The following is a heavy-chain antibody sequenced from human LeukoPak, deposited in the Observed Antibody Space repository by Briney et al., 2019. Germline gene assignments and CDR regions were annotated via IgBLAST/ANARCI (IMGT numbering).Heavy chain of an antibody. Sequence: SETLSLTCTISGRFISIYYWSWLRQPPGKGLEWLGYIYYTGKTNYNPFLKSRVAMSVDTSKNHCSLKLNSVTAADMAVYYCARRPSGRIDWYLDLWGGGTLVTVSS. V-gene: IGHV4-59*08. CDR1: GRFISIYY. D-gene: IGHD2-15*01. CDR2: IYYTGKT. J-gene: IGHJ2*01. CDR3: ARRPSGRIDWYLDL.